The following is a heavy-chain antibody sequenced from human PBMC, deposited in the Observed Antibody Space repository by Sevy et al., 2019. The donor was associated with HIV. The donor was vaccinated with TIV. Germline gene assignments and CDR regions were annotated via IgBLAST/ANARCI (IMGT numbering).Heavy chain of an antibody. CDR2: IWYDGSNK. Sequence: GGSLRLSCAASGFTFSSYGMHWVRQAPGKGLEWVAVIWYDGSNKYYADSVKGRFTISRDNSKNTLYLQMNSLRAEDTAVYYCARDGGGDNYNSDYYFDYWGQGTLVTVSS. J-gene: IGHJ4*02. D-gene: IGHD2-21*01. CDR3: ARDGGGDNYNSDYYFDY. CDR1: GFTFSSYG. V-gene: IGHV3-33*01.